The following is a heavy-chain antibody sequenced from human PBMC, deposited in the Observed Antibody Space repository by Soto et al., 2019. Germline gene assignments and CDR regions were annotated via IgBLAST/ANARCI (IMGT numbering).Heavy chain of an antibody. J-gene: IGHJ3*02. D-gene: IGHD3-16*01. CDR3: AKAGGEDGGYTANFRWGPNNDAFDI. V-gene: IGHV3-23*01. CDR1: GFTFSSYA. Sequence: GGSLRLSCAASGFTFSSYAMSWVRQAPGKGLEWVSAISGSGGSTYYADSVKGRFTISRDNSKNTLYLQMNSLRAEDTAVYYCAKAGGEDGGYTANFRWGPNNDAFDIWGQGTMVTVSS. CDR2: ISGSGGST.